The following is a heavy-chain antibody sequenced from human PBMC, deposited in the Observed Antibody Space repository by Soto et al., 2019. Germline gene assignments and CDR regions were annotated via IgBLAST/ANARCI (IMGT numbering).Heavy chain of an antibody. CDR1: GFTFSSYW. D-gene: IGHD6-6*01. CDR3: VKQQLVRYYYYGMDV. V-gene: IGHV3-7*05. CDR2: IKQDGSEE. Sequence: PGGSLRLSCAASGFTFSSYWMSWVRQAPGKGLEWVANIKQDGSEEYYVDSVKGRFTISRDNAKNSLYLQMNSLRAEDTAVYYCVKQQLVRYYYYGMDVWGQGTTVTVSS. J-gene: IGHJ6*02.